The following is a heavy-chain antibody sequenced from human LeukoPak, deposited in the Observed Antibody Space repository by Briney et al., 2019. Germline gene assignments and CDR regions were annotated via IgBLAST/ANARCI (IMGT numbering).Heavy chain of an antibody. CDR3: AKDATYYYGSGSSLDY. V-gene: IGHV3-30*02. CDR1: GFTFSSYG. D-gene: IGHD3-10*01. Sequence: RGSLRLSCSASGFTFSSYGMHWVRQAPGKGLEWVAFIRYDGSNKYYADSVKGRFTISRDNSKNTLYLQMNSLRAEDTAVYYCAKDATYYYGSGSSLDYWGQGTLVTVSS. CDR2: IRYDGSNK. J-gene: IGHJ4*02.